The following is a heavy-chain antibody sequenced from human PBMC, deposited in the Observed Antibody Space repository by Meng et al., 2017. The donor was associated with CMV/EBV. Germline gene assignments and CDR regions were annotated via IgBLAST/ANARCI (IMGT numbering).Heavy chain of an antibody. V-gene: IGHV3-20*03. CDR3: ARVHGYPHLYYFDY. CDR2: INWNGGST. D-gene: IGHD5-24*01. J-gene: IGHJ4*02. CDR1: GFTCSSYW. Sequence: ASGFTCSSYWMSWVRQAPGKGLEWVSGINWNGGSTGYADSVKGRFTISRDNAKNSLYLQMNSLRAEDTALYYCARVHGYPHLYYFDYWGQGTLVTVSS.